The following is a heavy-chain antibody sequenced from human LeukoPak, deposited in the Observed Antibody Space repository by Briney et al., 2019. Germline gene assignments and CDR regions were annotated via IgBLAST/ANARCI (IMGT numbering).Heavy chain of an antibody. Sequence: GGSLRLSCAASGFTFSDYYMSWIRQAPGKGLEWVSYISSSGSTIYYADSVKGRFTISRDNSKNTLYLQMNSLRAEDTAVYYCAKELSIAAAGTEAWGQGTLVTVSS. CDR1: GFTFSDYY. V-gene: IGHV3-11*01. CDR3: AKELSIAAAGTEA. J-gene: IGHJ5*02. D-gene: IGHD6-13*01. CDR2: ISSSGSTI.